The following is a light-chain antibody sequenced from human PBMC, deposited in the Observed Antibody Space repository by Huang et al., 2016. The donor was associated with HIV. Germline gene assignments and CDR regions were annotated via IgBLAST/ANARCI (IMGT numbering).Light chain of an antibody. J-gene: IGKJ1*01. V-gene: IGKV1-27*01. CDR3: QNYNSAPSWT. Sequence: DIQMTKSPSSLSASLGDRFTISCRAGRGIANSLAWYQQKPGKGPKLLIYAASTLQSGVPSLLSGSGSGTHFTLTIRNLQPEDVATYYCQNYNSAPSWTFGQGTKVEIK. CDR2: AAS. CDR1: RGIANS.